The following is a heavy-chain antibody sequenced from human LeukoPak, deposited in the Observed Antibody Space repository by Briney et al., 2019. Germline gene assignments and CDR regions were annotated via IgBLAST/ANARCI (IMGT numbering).Heavy chain of an antibody. CDR2: ISTDGSTT. Sequence: GGSLRHSCAASGYTFSSYWMHWVRQAPGKGLVWVSRISTDGSTTTYADSVKGRFTISRDNAKDTLYLQMNSLRDEDTAVYYCARPFEGGAFDIWGQGTMVTVSS. D-gene: IGHD3-16*01. V-gene: IGHV3-74*01. J-gene: IGHJ3*02. CDR3: ARPFEGGAFDI. CDR1: GYTFSSYW.